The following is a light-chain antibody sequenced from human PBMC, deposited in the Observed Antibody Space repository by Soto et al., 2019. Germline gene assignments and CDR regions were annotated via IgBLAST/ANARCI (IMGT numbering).Light chain of an antibody. V-gene: IGKV3-20*01. CDR1: QSVTSNY. CDR3: QQYGTSPWT. J-gene: IGKJ1*01. Sequence: EIVLTQSRGSLSLSPGERATLSCRASQSVTSNYLAWYQQKPGQAPRLLIYGAFSRPTGIPDRFSGSGSGTDFTLTISRLEPEDFAVYHCQQYGTSPWTFGQGTKEEVK. CDR2: GAF.